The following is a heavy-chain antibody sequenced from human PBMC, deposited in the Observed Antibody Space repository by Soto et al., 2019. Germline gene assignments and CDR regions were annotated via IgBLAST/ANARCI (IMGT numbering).Heavy chain of an antibody. CDR2: IYYSGST. CDR1: GGSISSYY. D-gene: IGHD3-3*01. Sequence: PSETLSLTCTVSGGSISSYYWSWIRQPPGKGLEWIGYIYYSGSTNYNPSLKSRITISVDTSKNQFSLKLSSVTAADTAVFYFAISNGEYDFWSGYYHGWFDPWGRGTLVTVSS. CDR3: AISNGEYDFWSGYYHGWFDP. V-gene: IGHV4-59*01. J-gene: IGHJ5*02.